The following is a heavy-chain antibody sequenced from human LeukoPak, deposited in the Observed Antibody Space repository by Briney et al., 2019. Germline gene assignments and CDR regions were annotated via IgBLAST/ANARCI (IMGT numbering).Heavy chain of an antibody. J-gene: IGHJ6*03. V-gene: IGHV3-74*01. CDR1: GFTFSSYW. Sequence: PGGSLRLSCAASGFTFSSYWMHWVRQAPGKGLVWVSRINSDGSSTSYADSVKGRFTISRDNAKNTLYLQMNSLRAEDTAVYYCARDPLTYYCGSGSYPRQYYYYYYMDVWGKGTTVTVSS. D-gene: IGHD3-10*01. CDR2: INSDGSST. CDR3: ARDPLTYYCGSGSYPRQYYYYYYMDV.